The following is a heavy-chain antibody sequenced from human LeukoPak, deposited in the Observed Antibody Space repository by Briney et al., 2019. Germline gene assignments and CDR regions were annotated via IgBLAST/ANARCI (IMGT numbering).Heavy chain of an antibody. CDR1: GFTFSSSS. Sequence: GGSLRLSCAASGFTFSSSSLNWARQAPGKGLEWVSSITRQSTYIYYADSMKGRFTISRDSAKNSLYLQMNSLRAGDTAVYYCARAPSGENYFPWYFDLWGRGTLVTVSS. D-gene: IGHD2/OR15-2a*01. J-gene: IGHJ2*01. CDR3: ARAPSGENYFPWYFDL. V-gene: IGHV3-21*01. CDR2: ITRQSTYI.